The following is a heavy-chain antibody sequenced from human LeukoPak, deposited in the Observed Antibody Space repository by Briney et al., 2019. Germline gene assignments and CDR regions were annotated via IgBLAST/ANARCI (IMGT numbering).Heavy chain of an antibody. Sequence: ASVKVSCKASGYTFTGYYMHWVRQAPGQGLEWMGWINPNSGGTNYAQKLQGRVTMTTDTSTSTAYMELRSLRSDDTAVYYCARVRTWELLLGDAFDIWGQGTMVTVSS. CDR2: INPNSGGT. CDR3: ARVRTWELLLGDAFDI. D-gene: IGHD1-26*01. CDR1: GYTFTGYY. J-gene: IGHJ3*02. V-gene: IGHV1-2*02.